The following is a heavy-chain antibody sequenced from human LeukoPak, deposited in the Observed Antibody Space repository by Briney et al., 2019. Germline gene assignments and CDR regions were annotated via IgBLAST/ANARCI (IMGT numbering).Heavy chain of an antibody. CDR1: GYTFTGYY. D-gene: IGHD2-2*01. Sequence: ASVKVSCKASGYTFTGYYIHWVRQAPGQGLEWMGWINPHSGGTNYAQKFQGRVTMTRDTSTSTVYMELSSLRSEDTAVYYCARDLQFIVVVPAAMGPGFDYWGQGTLVTVSS. J-gene: IGHJ4*02. CDR2: INPHSGGT. V-gene: IGHV1-2*02. CDR3: ARDLQFIVVVPAAMGPGFDY.